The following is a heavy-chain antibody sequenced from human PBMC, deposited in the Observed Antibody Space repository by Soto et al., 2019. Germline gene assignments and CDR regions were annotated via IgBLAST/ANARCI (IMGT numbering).Heavy chain of an antibody. CDR2: IYYSGST. J-gene: IGHJ5*02. CDR3: ARVPSP. CDR1: GGTISNYY. V-gene: IGHV4-59*12. Sequence: SETLSLTCAVSGGTISNYYWSWIRQPPGKGPEWIGYIYYSGSTKYTPSLKSRVTISVDTSKNQFSLKLSSVTAADTAVYYCARVPSPWGQGTLVPVSS.